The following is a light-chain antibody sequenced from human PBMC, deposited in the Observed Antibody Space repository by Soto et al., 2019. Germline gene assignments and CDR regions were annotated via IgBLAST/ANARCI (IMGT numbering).Light chain of an antibody. J-gene: IGLJ1*01. CDR3: CSSAGTYTYV. Sequence: QSVLTQPRSVSGSPGQSVTISCTGTYSDVGLYDYLSWYQQHPGKAPKLIISDVTKRPSGVPDRFSGSKSGNTASLTISGLLAEDEADYYCCSSAGTYTYVFGSGTKLTVL. V-gene: IGLV2-11*01. CDR1: YSDVGLYDY. CDR2: DVT.